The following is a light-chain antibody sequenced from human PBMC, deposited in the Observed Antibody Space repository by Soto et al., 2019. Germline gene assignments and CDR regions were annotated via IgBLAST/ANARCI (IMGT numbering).Light chain of an antibody. Sequence: EIVMTQSPATLSVSPGERATLSCRASQSVSSNLAWYQQKPGQAPRLLIYGASPRATGIPARFSGSGSGTALPLTISSLQSEDFAVYCCQQYNTWPFYPFGQGTKLEIK. CDR3: QQYNTWPFYP. J-gene: IGKJ2*01. CDR1: QSVSSN. CDR2: GAS. V-gene: IGKV3-15*01.